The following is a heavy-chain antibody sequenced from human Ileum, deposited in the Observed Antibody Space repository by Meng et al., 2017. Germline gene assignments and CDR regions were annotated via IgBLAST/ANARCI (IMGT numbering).Heavy chain of an antibody. V-gene: IGHV3-74*01. Sequence: GSGGGLVQPGGSLRLSCAASGFTFSSYWMHWVRQAPGKGLVWVARINTDGSDTRYADSVKGRFTISRDNAQNMVYLQMNSLRAEDTAVYYCARDKPHNWFDPWGQGTLVTVSS. CDR1: GFTFSSYW. CDR2: INTDGSDT. J-gene: IGHJ5*02. CDR3: ARDKPHNWFDP.